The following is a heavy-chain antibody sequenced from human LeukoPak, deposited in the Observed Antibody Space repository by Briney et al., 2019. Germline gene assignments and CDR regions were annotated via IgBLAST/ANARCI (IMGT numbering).Heavy chain of an antibody. CDR1: GFTFSSYS. CDR2: ISSSSSYI. D-gene: IGHD2-15*01. V-gene: IGHV3-21*01. Sequence: PGGSLRLSCAASGFTFSSYSMNWVRQAPGKGLEWVSSISSSSSYIYYADSVKGRFTISRDNAKNSLYLQMNSLRAEDTAVYYCARVRYCSGGSRYSGAFDIWDQGTMVTVSS. CDR3: ARVRYCSGGSRYSGAFDI. J-gene: IGHJ3*02.